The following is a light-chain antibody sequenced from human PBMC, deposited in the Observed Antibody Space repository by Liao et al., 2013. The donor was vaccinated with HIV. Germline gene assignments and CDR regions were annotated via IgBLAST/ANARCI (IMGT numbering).Light chain of an antibody. CDR3: QMWDYTTDHWV. V-gene: IGLV3-21*04. Sequence: SYELTQPPSVSVAPGKTARITCGGNIIGTKSVHWYQQKPGQAPVLLINRDSDLPSGTLERFSDSKSGNTATLTITRVEAGDEADYYCQMWDYTTDHWVFGGGTKLTVL. CDR2: RDS. J-gene: IGLJ3*02. CDR1: IIGTKS.